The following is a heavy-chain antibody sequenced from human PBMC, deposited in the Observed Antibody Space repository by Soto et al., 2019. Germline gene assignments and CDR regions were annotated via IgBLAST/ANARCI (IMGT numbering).Heavy chain of an antibody. J-gene: IGHJ3*02. CDR3: AKDGSSSWDEPDAFDI. CDR2: LSWNSGSI. V-gene: IGHV3-9*01. CDR1: GFTFDDYA. Sequence: EVQLVESGGGLVQPGRSLRLSCAASGFTFDDYAMHWVRQAPGKGLEWVSGLSWNSGSIGYADSVKGRFTISRDNANNSPYLQMNSLRAEDTALYYCAKDGSSSWDEPDAFDILGQVTMVTVSS. D-gene: IGHD6-13*01.